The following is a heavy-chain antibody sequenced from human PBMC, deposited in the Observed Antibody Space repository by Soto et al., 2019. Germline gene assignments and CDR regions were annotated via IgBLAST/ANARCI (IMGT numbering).Heavy chain of an antibody. CDR2: IYSGGST. J-gene: IGHJ4*02. CDR3: AIFYDFWTGPRDY. Sequence: GSLRLSCAASGRSGSSNYMIFFGQSPCKWLEWVAVIYSGGSTYYADAVKGRFTISRDDSKNTVFLQMDRLRAEDTARYYCAIFYDFWTGPRDYWGQGILVTVSS. CDR1: GRSGSSNY. V-gene: IGHV3-53*01. D-gene: IGHD3-3*01.